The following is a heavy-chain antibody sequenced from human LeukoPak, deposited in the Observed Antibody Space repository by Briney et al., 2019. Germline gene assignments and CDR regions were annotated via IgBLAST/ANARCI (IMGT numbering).Heavy chain of an antibody. J-gene: IGHJ4*02. CDR1: GGSISSSSYY. D-gene: IGHD1-26*01. Sequence: SEPLSLTCTVSGGSISSSSYYWGWIRQPPGKGLEWIGSIYYSGSTYYNPSLKSRVTISVDTSKNQFSLKLSSVTAADTAVYYCARHSIVGATRDYWGQGTLVTVSS. CDR2: IYYSGST. CDR3: ARHSIVGATRDY. V-gene: IGHV4-39*01.